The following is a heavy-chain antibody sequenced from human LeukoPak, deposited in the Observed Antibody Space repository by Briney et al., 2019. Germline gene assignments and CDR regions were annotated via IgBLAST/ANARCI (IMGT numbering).Heavy chain of an antibody. D-gene: IGHD3-10*01. J-gene: IGHJ4*02. CDR2: IQYDGSKK. Sequence: PGGSLRLSCAASGFTLSSYSMNWVRQAPGKGLEWVTFIQYDGSKKYYADSVKGRFTISRDNSKNTLYLEMNSLRAEDTAVYYCAKDIGSYYDYWGQGILVTVSS. CDR1: GFTLSSYS. V-gene: IGHV3-30*02. CDR3: AKDIGSYYDY.